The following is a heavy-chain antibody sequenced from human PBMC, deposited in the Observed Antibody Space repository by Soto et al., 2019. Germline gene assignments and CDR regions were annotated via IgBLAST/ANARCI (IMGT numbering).Heavy chain of an antibody. D-gene: IGHD6-19*01. V-gene: IGHV4-59*08. CDR2: IYYSGST. CDR3: ARHVQWLVTFDY. J-gene: IGHJ4*02. CDR1: GGPIRSYY. Sequence: QVQLQESGPGLVKPSETLSLTCTVSGGPIRSYYWIWILQPPGKALEWIGYIYYSGSTNYNPSLNSRVTISVDTSTNQSSLKLSSVTAADTAVYYCARHVQWLVTFDYWGQGTLVTVSS.